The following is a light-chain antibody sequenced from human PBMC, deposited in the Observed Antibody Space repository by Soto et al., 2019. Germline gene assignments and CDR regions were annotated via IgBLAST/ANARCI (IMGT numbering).Light chain of an antibody. Sequence: DIQMTQSPSALSAAVGDTVTLTCLSSQSIGSRLAWYQQKPGRPPKLLIYRASSSQSGVPSRFSGSGSGTEFTLTIHSLQPDDFATYYCQQYNIFGTFGQGTKVDIK. CDR3: QQYNIFGT. CDR2: RAS. V-gene: IGKV1-5*03. CDR1: QSIGSR. J-gene: IGKJ1*01.